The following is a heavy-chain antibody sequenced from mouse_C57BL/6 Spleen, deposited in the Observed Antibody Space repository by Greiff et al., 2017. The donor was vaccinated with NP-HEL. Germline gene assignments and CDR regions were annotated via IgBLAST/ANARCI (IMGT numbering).Heavy chain of an antibody. D-gene: IGHD4-1*01. Sequence: VKLQESGPELVKPGASVKISCKASGYAFSSSWMNWVKQRPGKGLEWIGRIYPGDGDTNYNGKFKGKATLTADKSSSTAYMQLSSLTSEDSAVYFCAINWDGYAMDYWGQGTSVTVSS. CDR1: GYAFSSSW. CDR2: IYPGDGDT. J-gene: IGHJ4*01. V-gene: IGHV1-82*01. CDR3: AINWDGYAMDY.